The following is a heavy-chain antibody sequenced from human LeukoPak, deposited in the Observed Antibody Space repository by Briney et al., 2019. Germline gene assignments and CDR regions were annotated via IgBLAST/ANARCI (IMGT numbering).Heavy chain of an antibody. V-gene: IGHV4-31*03. J-gene: IGHJ4*02. CDR1: GGSISSGGYY. CDR2: IYYSGST. Sequence: PSQTLSLTCTVSGGSISSGGYYWSWIRQHPGKGLEWIGYIYYSGSTYYNPSLKSRVTISVGTSKNQFSLKLSSVTAADTAVYYCARESPRFGESFEYWGQGTLVTVSS. CDR3: ARESPRFGESFEY. D-gene: IGHD3-10*01.